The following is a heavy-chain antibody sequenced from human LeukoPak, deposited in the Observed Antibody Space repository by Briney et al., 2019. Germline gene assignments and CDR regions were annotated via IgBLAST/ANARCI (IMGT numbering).Heavy chain of an antibody. D-gene: IGHD5-24*01. J-gene: IGHJ4*02. CDR1: GFTFRSYA. CDR3: ARDGWGWAQYDY. V-gene: IGHV3-23*01. Sequence: GGSLRLSCTGSGFTFRSYAMGWVRQAPGKGLEWVAGITDNGLARIYADSVQGRFTIHRDDSRSTVDLQMNSLRVEDTALYYCARDGWGWAQYDYWGQGTLVTVSS. CDR2: ITDNGLAR.